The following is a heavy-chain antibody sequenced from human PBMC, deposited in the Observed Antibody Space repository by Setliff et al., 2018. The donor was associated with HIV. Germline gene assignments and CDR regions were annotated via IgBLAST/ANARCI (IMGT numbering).Heavy chain of an antibody. CDR3: ARQWRDQYNSGVSTEYFQH. D-gene: IGHD3-22*01. J-gene: IGHJ1*01. CDR1: GGSINSRSYY. Sequence: SETLSLTCTVSGGSINSRSYYWAWIRQPPGKGLEWVASIYFSGTPYYNPSLMSRVTISVDTSKNQFSLKLRSVTAADTAVYYCARQWRDQYNSGVSTEYFQHWGLGTLVTRLL. CDR2: IYFSGTP. V-gene: IGHV4-39*01.